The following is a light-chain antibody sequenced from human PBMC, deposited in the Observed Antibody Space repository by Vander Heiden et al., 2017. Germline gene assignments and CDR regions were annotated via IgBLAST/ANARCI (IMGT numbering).Light chain of an antibody. Sequence: QSVLTPPPSVSGPPGPRVTISCTGSSSNIGAGYDVHWYQQLPGTAPKLLIYGNTNRPSGVPDRFSGSKSGTSASLGITGLQTEDEADYYCQSSDSRLYVFGTGTKVTVL. CDR2: GNT. J-gene: IGLJ1*01. CDR1: SSNIGAGYD. CDR3: QSSDSRLYV. V-gene: IGLV1-40*01.